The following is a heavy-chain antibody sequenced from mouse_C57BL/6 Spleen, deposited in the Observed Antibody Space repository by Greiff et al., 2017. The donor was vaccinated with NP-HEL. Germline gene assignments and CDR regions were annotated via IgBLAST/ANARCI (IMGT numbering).Heavy chain of an antibody. CDR3: AKGRSSGFYAMDY. Sequence: QVQLQQPGTELVKPGASVKLSCKASGYTFTSYWMHWVKQRPGQGLEWIGNINPCNGGTNYNEQFKSKATLTVDKSSSTAYMQLSSLTSEDSAVYYCAKGRSSGFYAMDYWGQGTSVTVSS. D-gene: IGHD3-2*02. J-gene: IGHJ4*01. V-gene: IGHV1-53*01. CDR1: GYTFTSYW. CDR2: INPCNGGT.